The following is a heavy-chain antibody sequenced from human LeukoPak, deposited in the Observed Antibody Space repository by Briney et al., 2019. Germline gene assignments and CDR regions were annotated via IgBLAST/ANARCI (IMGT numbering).Heavy chain of an antibody. V-gene: IGHV3-43*01. CDR3: VKDLSYESSGSFFDF. CDR1: GFIFEDYT. CDR2: ISWDGTT. D-gene: IGHD3-22*01. Sequence: GGPLRLSCAASGFIFEDYTMHWVRQAPGKTLEWVSLISWDGTTYYADSVKGRFTISRDNSKDSLSLQMDTLRSEDTAFYYCVKDLSYESSGSFFDFWGQGTLVTVS. J-gene: IGHJ4*02.